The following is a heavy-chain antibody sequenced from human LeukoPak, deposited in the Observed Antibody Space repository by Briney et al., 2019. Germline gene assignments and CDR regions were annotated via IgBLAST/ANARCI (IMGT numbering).Heavy chain of an antibody. D-gene: IGHD3-10*01. J-gene: IGHJ6*03. CDR1: GGSFSGYY. CDR2: INHSGST. Sequence: SETLSLTCAVYGGSFSGYYWSWIRQPPGKGLEWIGEINHSGSTNYDPSLKSRVTISVDTSKNQFSLKLSSVTAADTAVYYCARHNRGVRGVIAYYYYYMDVWGKGTTVTISS. CDR3: ARHNRGVRGVIAYYYYYMDV. V-gene: IGHV4-34*01.